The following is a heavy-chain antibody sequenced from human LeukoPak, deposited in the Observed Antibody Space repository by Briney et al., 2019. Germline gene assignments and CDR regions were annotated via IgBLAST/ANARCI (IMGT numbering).Heavy chain of an antibody. CDR3: ARAYEYGWFDP. D-gene: IGHD4/OR15-4a*01. J-gene: IGHJ5*02. Sequence: ASVKVSCKASGYSFIGHYLHWVRQAPGQGLEWMGWINPKTGDKTYAQKFQGRVTMTWDTSITTAYMELSSLRSDDTAVYYCARAYEYGWFDPWGQGTQVTVSS. CDR1: GYSFIGHY. V-gene: IGHV1-2*02. CDR2: INPKTGDK.